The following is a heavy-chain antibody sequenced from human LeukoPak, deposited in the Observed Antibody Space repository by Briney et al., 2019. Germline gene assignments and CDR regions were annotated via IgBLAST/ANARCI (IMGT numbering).Heavy chain of an antibody. Sequence: ASVKVSCKASVYTFTSYDMHWVRQAPRQGLEWMGIINPSGGSTSYSQKFKGRVTMTRDTSTSTVYLELSSLRSEDTAVYYCARDPSTYCGGDCQPGNNWFDTWGQGTMVTVSS. J-gene: IGHJ5*02. V-gene: IGHV1-46*01. CDR2: INPSGGST. D-gene: IGHD2-21*01. CDR3: ARDPSTYCGGDCQPGNNWFDT. CDR1: VYTFTSYD.